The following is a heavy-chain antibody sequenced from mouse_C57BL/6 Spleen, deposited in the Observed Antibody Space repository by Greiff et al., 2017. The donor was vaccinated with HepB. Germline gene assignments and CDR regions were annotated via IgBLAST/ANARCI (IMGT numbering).Heavy chain of an antibody. Sequence: VQLQQSGPGLVQPSQSLSITCTVSGFSLTSYGVHWVRQSPGKGLEWLGVIWSGGSTDYNAAFISRLSISKDNSKSQVFFKMNSLQADYTAIYYCAQGRYYGSSYGFAYWGQGTLVTVSA. CDR2: IWSGGST. D-gene: IGHD1-1*01. CDR1: GFSLTSYG. J-gene: IGHJ3*01. CDR3: AQGRYYGSSYGFAY. V-gene: IGHV2-2*01.